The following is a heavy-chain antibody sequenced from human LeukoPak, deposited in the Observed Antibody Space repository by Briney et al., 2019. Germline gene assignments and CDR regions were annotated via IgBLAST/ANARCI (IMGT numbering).Heavy chain of an antibody. D-gene: IGHD6-6*01. CDR2: INPNSGGT. J-gene: IGHJ4*02. CDR1: VYTFPGYY. V-gene: IGHV1-2*02. Sequence: ASVNVSCKASVYTFPGYYMHWVRQAPGQGLEWMGWINPNSGGTNYAQKFQGRVTMTRDTSISTAYMELSRLRSDDTAVYYCAREHSSSSGKVFDYWGQGTLVTVSS. CDR3: AREHSSSSGKVFDY.